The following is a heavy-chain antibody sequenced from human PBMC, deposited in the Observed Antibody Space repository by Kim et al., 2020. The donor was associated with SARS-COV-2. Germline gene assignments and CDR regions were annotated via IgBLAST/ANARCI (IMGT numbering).Heavy chain of an antibody. Sequence: GGSLRLSCAASGFTFSSYAMHWVRQAPGKGLEWVAVISYDGSNKYYADSVKGRFTISRDNSKNTLYLQMNSLRAEDTAVYYCARATSGDFDYWGQGTLVTVSS. D-gene: IGHD4-4*01. V-gene: IGHV3-30*04. CDR3: ARATSGDFDY. J-gene: IGHJ4*02. CDR2: ISYDGSNK. CDR1: GFTFSSYA.